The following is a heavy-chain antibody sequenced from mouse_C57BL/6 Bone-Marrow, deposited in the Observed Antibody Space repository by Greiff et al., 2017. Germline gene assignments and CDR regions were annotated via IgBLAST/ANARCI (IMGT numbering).Heavy chain of an antibody. Sequence: QVQLQQSGAELARPGASVKLSCKASGYTFTSYGISWVKQRTGQGLEWIGEIYPRNGNTYYNEKFKGKATLTADQSSSTAYMGLRSLTSEDSAVYFCARGEDSSGVAWMAYWGQGTLVTVSA. V-gene: IGHV1-81*01. CDR1: GYTFTSYG. CDR3: ARGEDSSGVAWMAY. CDR2: IYPRNGNT. D-gene: IGHD3-2*02. J-gene: IGHJ3*01.